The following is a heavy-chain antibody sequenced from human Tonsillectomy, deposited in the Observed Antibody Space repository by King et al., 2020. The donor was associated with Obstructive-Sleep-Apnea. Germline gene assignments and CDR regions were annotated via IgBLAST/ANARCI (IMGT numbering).Heavy chain of an antibody. CDR2: ISSSSSTI. V-gene: IGHV3-48*04. D-gene: IGHD2-2*01. CDR3: ARDLKYQLLSYYYYGMDV. CDR1: GFTFSSYS. Sequence: VQLVESGGGLVQPGGSLRLSCEASGFTFSSYSMNWVRQAPGKGLEWVSYISSSSSTIYYADSVKGRFTISRDNAKNSLYLQMNSLRAEDTAVYYCARDLKYQLLSYYYYGMDVWGQGTTVTVSS. J-gene: IGHJ6*02.